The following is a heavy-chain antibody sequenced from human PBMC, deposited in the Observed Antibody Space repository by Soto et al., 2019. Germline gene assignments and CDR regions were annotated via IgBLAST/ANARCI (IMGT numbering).Heavy chain of an antibody. CDR2: INPSGGST. D-gene: IGHD1-26*01. Sequence: QVQLVQSGAEVKKPGASVKVSCKASGYTFTSYYMHWVRQAPGQGLEWMGIINPSGGSTSYAQKFQGRVTMTRDTSTSTVYMELSSLRSEDTAVYYCARGGLSIVGATTVTLFDYWGQGTLVTVSS. V-gene: IGHV1-46*01. J-gene: IGHJ4*02. CDR3: ARGGLSIVGATTVTLFDY. CDR1: GYTFTSYY.